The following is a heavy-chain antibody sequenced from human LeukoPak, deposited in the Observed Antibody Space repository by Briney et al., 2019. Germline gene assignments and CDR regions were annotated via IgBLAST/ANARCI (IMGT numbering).Heavy chain of an antibody. D-gene: IGHD2-2*01. Sequence: PGGSLRLSCAASGFNVSSNYMSWVRQAPGKGLEWVSYISSSSSTIYYADSVKGRFTISRDNAKNSLYLQMNSLRAEDTAVYYCAIVVPAAPEYWGQGTLVTVSS. CDR2: ISSSSSTI. CDR1: GFNVSSNY. V-gene: IGHV3-48*04. J-gene: IGHJ4*02. CDR3: AIVVPAAPEY.